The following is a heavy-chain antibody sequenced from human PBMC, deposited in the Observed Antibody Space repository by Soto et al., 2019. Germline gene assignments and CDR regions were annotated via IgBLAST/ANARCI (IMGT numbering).Heavy chain of an antibody. CDR2: ISSSGSTI. V-gene: IGHV3-11*01. CDR1: GFTFSDYF. Sequence: QVQLVESGGGLVKPGGSLRLSCAASGFTFSDYFMSWIRQAPGKGLEWVSYISSSGSTIYYADSVKGRFTISRDNAKNSLYLQMTSLSAEDTAVYYCTTPVGATPRYDYWGQGTLVTVSS. CDR3: TTPVGATPRYDY. D-gene: IGHD1-26*01. J-gene: IGHJ4*02.